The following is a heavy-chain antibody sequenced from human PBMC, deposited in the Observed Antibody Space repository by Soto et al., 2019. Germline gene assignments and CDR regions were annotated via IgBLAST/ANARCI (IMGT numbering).Heavy chain of an antibody. J-gene: IGHJ6*02. Sequence: ASVKVSCKASGYTFTGYYMHWVRQAPGQGLEWMGWINPNSGGTNYAQKFQGWVTMTRDTSISTAYMELSRLRSDDTAVYYCARAYYDSSGYYLESYYYGMDVWGQGTTVTVSS. CDR3: ARAYYDSSGYYLESYYYGMDV. D-gene: IGHD3-22*01. V-gene: IGHV1-2*04. CDR1: GYTFTGYY. CDR2: INPNSGGT.